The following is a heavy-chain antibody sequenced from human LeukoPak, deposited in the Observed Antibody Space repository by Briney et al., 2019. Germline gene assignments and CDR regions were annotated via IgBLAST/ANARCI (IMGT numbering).Heavy chain of an antibody. J-gene: IGHJ4*02. CDR3: AKDIGSYYDY. CDR1: GFTFSSNG. V-gene: IGHV3-30*02. CDR2: IQYDGSKK. Sequence: GGSLRLPCVASGFTFSSNGMHWVRQAPGKGLEWVTFIQYDGSKKYYADSVKGRFTISRDNSKNTLYLEMNSLRAEDTAVYYCAKDIGSYYDYWGQGILVTVSS. D-gene: IGHD3-10*01.